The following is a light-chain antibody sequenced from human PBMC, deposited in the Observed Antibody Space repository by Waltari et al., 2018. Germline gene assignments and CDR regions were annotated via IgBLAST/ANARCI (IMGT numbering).Light chain of an antibody. J-gene: IGLJ2*01. V-gene: IGLV4-69*01. Sequence: QLVLTQSPSASASLGASVNLTCTLSSGHSSYAIAWHQQQPEKGPRYLMKVNRDGSHTKGDGIPDRFSGSSSGAERYLTISSLQSEDGADYYCQTWGLGIVIFGGGTKLTVL. CDR2: VNRDGSH. CDR1: SGHSSYA. CDR3: QTWGLGIVI.